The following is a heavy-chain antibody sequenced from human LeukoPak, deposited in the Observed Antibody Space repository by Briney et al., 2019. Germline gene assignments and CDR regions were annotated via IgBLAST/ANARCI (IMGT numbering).Heavy chain of an antibody. D-gene: IGHD1-26*01. J-gene: IGHJ4*02. CDR1: GFTFSSYW. V-gene: IGHV3-7*01. Sequence: GGSLRLSCAASGFTFSSYWMSWVRQAPGKGLEWVASIKQDGGEKYYVDSVKGRFTISRDNAKNSLYLQMNSLRAEDTAVYYCARVEWEGPHPTLNYWGQGTLVTVSS. CDR3: ARVEWEGPHPTLNY. CDR2: IKQDGGEK.